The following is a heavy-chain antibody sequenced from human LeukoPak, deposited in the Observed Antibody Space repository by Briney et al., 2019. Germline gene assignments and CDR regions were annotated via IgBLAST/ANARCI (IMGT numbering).Heavy chain of an antibody. J-gene: IGHJ4*02. CDR2: INTNTGNP. D-gene: IGHD5-18*01. CDR3: ARGAENTAMAHVYYFDY. V-gene: IGHV7-4-1*02. Sequence: GGSLRLSCAVSGFTFSSYAMHWVRQAPGQGLEWMGWINTNTGNPTYAQGFTGRFVFSLDTSVSTAYLQISSLKAEDTAVYYCARGAENTAMAHVYYFDYWGQGTLVTVSS. CDR1: GFTFSSYA.